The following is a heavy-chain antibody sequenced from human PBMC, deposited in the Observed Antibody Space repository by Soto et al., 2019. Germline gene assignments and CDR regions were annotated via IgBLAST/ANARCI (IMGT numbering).Heavy chain of an antibody. CDR1: GYTFSKNW. J-gene: IGHJ3*01. D-gene: IGHD3-22*01. CDR3: ARHRDYSGDLKDLHYF. CDR2: IYPGDSDT. Sequence: GESLKISCKGSGYTFSKNWIGWVRQMPGKGLEWMGIIYPGDSDTRYSPSFQGQVRISVDKSISTAYLQWSSLKASDTAIYYCARHRDYSGDLKDLHYFSGQG. V-gene: IGHV5-51*01.